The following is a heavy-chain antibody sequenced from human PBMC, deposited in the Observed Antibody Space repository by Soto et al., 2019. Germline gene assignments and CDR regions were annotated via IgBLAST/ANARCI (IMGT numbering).Heavy chain of an antibody. J-gene: IGHJ4*02. Sequence: SGPTLVNPTETLTLTCTVSGFSLSNPRMGVSWIRQPPGKALEWLAHIFSNDEKSYSTSVKSRLTISKDTSKRQVVLTMTNMDPVDKATYYCARIIPSSGNFDHWGQGTLVTVSS. V-gene: IGHV2-26*01. CDR3: ARIIPSSGNFDH. CDR2: IFSNDEK. CDR1: GFSLSNPRMG.